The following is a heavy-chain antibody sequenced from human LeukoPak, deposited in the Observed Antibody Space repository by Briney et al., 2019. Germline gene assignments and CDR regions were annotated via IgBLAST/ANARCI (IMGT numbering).Heavy chain of an antibody. CDR2: INHSGST. D-gene: IGHD5-12*01. CDR1: GGSFRGYY. J-gene: IGHJ4*02. CDR3: ARGGRRLRFGN. Sequence: SETLSLTCAVYGGSFRGYYWSWIRQPPGKGREWIGEINHSGSTNYNPSLKSRVTISVDTSKNQCSLKLSSVTAADTAVYYCARGGRRLRFGNWGQGTLVTVSS. V-gene: IGHV4-34*01.